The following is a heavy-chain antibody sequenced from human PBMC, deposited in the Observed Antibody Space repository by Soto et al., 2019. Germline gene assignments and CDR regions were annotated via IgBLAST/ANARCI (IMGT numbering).Heavy chain of an antibody. CDR3: ARGGAMGVDY. Sequence: WWSLRLSCTASVFTFNTHWMHWFRQAPGKGLVWVSRIYFDGITTNYADSAKGRLTVSRDNAKNTVYLHVNTLRDEDTAVYYCARGGAMGVDYWGQGT. CDR2: IYFDGITT. J-gene: IGHJ4*02. V-gene: IGHV3-74*01. CDR1: VFTFNTHW. D-gene: IGHD1-26*01.